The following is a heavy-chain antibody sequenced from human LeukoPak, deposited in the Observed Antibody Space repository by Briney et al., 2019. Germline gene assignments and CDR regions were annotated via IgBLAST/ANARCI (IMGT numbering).Heavy chain of an antibody. J-gene: IGHJ3*02. CDR3: ARSRYLDWGGAFDM. CDR1: GFTFSSYG. CDR2: ISDSGGST. Sequence: TGGSLRLSCAASGFTFSSYGMSWVRQAPGEGLEWVSAISDSGGSTYYANSVKGRFTISRDDSKNTVYLQLNSLRGEDTAIYYCARSRYLDWGGAFDMWGQGTMVTVSS. D-gene: IGHD3-9*01. V-gene: IGHV3-23*01.